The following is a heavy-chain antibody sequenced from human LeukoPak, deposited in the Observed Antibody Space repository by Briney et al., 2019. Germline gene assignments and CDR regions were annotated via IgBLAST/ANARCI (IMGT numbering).Heavy chain of an antibody. Sequence: PSEILSLTCTVSGGSISSYYWSWIRQPPGKGLEWIGYIYYSGSTNYNPSLKSRVTISVDTSKNQFSLKLSSVTAADTAVYYCARDLVVSSSWYYYYYGMDVWGKGTTVTVSS. J-gene: IGHJ6*04. CDR1: GGSISSYY. CDR2: IYYSGST. CDR3: ARDLVVSSSWYYYYYGMDV. D-gene: IGHD6-13*01. V-gene: IGHV4-59*01.